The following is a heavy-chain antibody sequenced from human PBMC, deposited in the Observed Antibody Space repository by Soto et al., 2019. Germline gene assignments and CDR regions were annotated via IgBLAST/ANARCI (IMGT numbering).Heavy chain of an antibody. V-gene: IGHV4-34*01. J-gene: IGHJ4*02. D-gene: IGHD4-17*01. CDR2: INHSGST. CDR3: AKMTTRRFDY. CDR1: GGSFSGYY. Sequence: PSETLSLTCAVYGGSFSGYYWSWIRQPPGKGLEWIGEINHSGSTNYNPSLKSRVTISVDTSKNQFSLKLSSVTAADTAVYYCAKMTTRRFDYWGQGTLVTVSS.